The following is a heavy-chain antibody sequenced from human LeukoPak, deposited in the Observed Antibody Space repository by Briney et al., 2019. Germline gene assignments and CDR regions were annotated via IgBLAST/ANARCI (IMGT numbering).Heavy chain of an antibody. CDR1: GFTFSSYG. Sequence: PGGSLRLSCAASGFTFSSYGMHWVRQAPGKGLEWVAFIRYDGSNKYYADSVKGRFTISRDNSKNTLYLQMNSLRAEDTAVYYCAKLMVRGAYWGQGTLVTVSS. D-gene: IGHD3-10*01. J-gene: IGHJ4*02. V-gene: IGHV3-30*02. CDR2: IRYDGSNK. CDR3: AKLMVRGAY.